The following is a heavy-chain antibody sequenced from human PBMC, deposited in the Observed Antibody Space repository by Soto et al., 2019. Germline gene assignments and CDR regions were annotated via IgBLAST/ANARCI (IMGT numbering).Heavy chain of an antibody. CDR2: IYSGGST. CDR1: GFTVSSNY. V-gene: IGHV3-53*01. J-gene: IGHJ3*02. D-gene: IGHD3-22*01. Sequence: EVQLVESGGGLIQPGGSLRLSCAASGFTVSSNYMSWVRQAPGKGLEWVSVIYSGGSTYYADSVKGRFTISRDNSKNTLYLQMNSLRAEDMAVYYCARDRSMIPRDDAFDIWGQGTMVTVSS. CDR3: ARDRSMIPRDDAFDI.